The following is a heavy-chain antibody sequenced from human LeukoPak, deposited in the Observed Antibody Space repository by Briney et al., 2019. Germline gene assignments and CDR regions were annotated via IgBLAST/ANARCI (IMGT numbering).Heavy chain of an antibody. CDR2: IDWDDDK. D-gene: IGHD3-22*01. J-gene: IGHJ3*02. CDR3: TRTRPYYYDSSGYCDM. CDR1: GFSLSTTGMC. V-gene: IGHV2-70*11. Sequence: SGPALVKPTQTLTLNCTFSGFSLSTTGMCVSWIRQPPGKALEWLARIDWDDDKYYNTSLKTRLTISKDTSKNQVVLTMTNTDPVDTATYYCTRTRPYYYDSSGYCDMWGQGTMVTVSS.